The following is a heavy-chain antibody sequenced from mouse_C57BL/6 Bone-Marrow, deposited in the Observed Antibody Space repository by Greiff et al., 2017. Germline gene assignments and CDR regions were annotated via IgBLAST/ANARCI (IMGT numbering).Heavy chain of an antibody. D-gene: IGHD1-1*01. Sequence: VKLMESGAELVRPGASVTLSCKASGYTFTDYEMHWVKQTPVHGLEWIGAIDPETGGTAYNQKFKGKAILTADKASSTAYMELRSLTAEDSAVYYCTRYDYYGSSYVFAYWGQGTLVTVSA. V-gene: IGHV1-15*01. J-gene: IGHJ3*01. CDR3: TRYDYYGSSYVFAY. CDR2: IDPETGGT. CDR1: GYTFTDYE.